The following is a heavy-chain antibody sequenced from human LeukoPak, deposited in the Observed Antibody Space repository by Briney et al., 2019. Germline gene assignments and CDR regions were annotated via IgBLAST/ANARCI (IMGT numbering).Heavy chain of an antibody. CDR3: ARGKVGVAGNSNWFDP. Sequence: GGSLRLSCAASGFTFSSYAMSWVRQAPGKGLEWVSAISGSGGSTYYADSVKGRFTISRDNSKNTLYLQMNSLRAADTAVYYCARGKVGVAGNSNWFDPWGQGTLVTVSS. CDR1: GFTFSSYA. D-gene: IGHD6-19*01. CDR2: ISGSGGST. V-gene: IGHV3-23*01. J-gene: IGHJ5*02.